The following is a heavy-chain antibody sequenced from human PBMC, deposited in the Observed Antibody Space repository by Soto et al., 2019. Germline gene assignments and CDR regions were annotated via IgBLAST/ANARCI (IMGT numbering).Heavy chain of an antibody. D-gene: IGHD3-10*01. CDR1: GLTFSPYT. V-gene: IGHV3-21*01. CDR3: ARDILSGGAYPDS. CDR2: SSSGSSYI. Sequence: GGSLRPVSAASGLTFSPYTMNWVRKAPGKGLEWISSSSSGSSYIYYAGSVKGRFTISRDNAKNSLFLQMNSLRADDTAVYYCARDILSGGAYPDSWGQGTKVTVSS. J-gene: IGHJ5*01.